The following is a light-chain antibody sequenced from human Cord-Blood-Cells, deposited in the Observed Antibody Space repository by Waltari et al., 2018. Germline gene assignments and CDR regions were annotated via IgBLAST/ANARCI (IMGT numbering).Light chain of an antibody. Sequence: DIQMTQSPSPLSASVGDRVTITCRASQSISSYLNWYQKKPGKAPNLLIYAASSLPIGVPSRFSGSGSGTDFTLTISSLQPEDVATYFCQQSYSTPLTFGGGTKVESK. CDR2: AAS. CDR3: QQSYSTPLT. V-gene: IGKV1-39*01. J-gene: IGKJ4*01. CDR1: QSISSY.